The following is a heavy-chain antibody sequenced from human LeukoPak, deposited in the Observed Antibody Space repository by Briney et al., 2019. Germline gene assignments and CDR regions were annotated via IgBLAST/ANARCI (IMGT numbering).Heavy chain of an antibody. J-gene: IGHJ5*02. Sequence: SETLSLTCTVSGGSISSGTYYWGWVRQPPGKGLEWIGNIHYRGNTYSGSTYYNPSLKSRVTISVDTSKNQFSLKLSSVTAADTAVYYCARARYSSSWWFDPWGQGTLVTVSS. CDR1: GGSISSGTYY. V-gene: IGHV4-39*07. D-gene: IGHD6-6*01. CDR2: IHYRGNTYSGST. CDR3: ARARYSSSWWFDP.